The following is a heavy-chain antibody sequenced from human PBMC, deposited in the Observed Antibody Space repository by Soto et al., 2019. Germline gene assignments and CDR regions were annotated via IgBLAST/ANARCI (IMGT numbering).Heavy chain of an antibody. D-gene: IGHD4-17*01. CDR1: DFSLSNAW. V-gene: IGHV3-15*07. J-gene: IGHJ4*02. CDR2: IRSKTDGGTI. Sequence: EVQLVESGGGLVKPGGSLRLSCAASDFSLSNAWMNWVRQAPGKGLEWIGRIRSKTDGGTIDYAAPVKGRLIISRDDSKNTLYLQMNSVKTADTALYYCTTGMNTATKGFDYWGQGTLVSVSS. CDR3: TTGMNTATKGFDY.